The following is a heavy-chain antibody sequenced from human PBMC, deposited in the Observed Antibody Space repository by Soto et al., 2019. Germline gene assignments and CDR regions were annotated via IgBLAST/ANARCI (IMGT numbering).Heavy chain of an antibody. D-gene: IGHD6-13*01. CDR3: ARDGDIAAAGTFDY. Sequence: SETLSLTCAVYGGSFSGYYWSWIRQPPGKGLEWIGYIYYSGSTYYNPSLKSRVTISVDTSKNQFSLKLSSVTAADTAVYYCARDGDIAAAGTFDYWGQGTLVTVSS. V-gene: IGHV4-34*09. CDR1: GGSFSGYY. J-gene: IGHJ4*02. CDR2: IYYSGST.